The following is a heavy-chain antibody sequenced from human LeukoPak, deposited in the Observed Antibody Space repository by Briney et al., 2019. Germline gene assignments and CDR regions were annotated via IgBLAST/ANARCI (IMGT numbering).Heavy chain of an antibody. Sequence: SQTLSLTCTVSGGSISSGSYYWSWIRQPAGKGLEWIGRIYTSGSTNYNPSLKSRVTISVDTSKNQFSLKLSSVTAADTAVYYCARGERSYYYDFWSGSYYYYMDVWGKGTTVTVSS. CDR2: IYTSGST. CDR3: ARGERSYYYDFWSGSYYYYMDV. J-gene: IGHJ6*03. CDR1: GGSISSGSYY. V-gene: IGHV4-61*02. D-gene: IGHD3-3*01.